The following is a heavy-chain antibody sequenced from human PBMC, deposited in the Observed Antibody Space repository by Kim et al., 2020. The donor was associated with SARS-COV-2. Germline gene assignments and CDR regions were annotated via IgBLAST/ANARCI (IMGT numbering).Heavy chain of an antibody. V-gene: IGHV1-69*06. CDR3: ANSWGNRIDWFDP. CDR2: FIPISGTS. CDR1: GGTFSSSA. J-gene: IGHJ5*02. Sequence: SVKVSCKASGGTFSSSALSWVRQAPGQGLEWMGGFIPISGTSTYAQKFLGRFTITVDKPTTTAYMELSSLRSEDTAIYYCANSWGNRIDWFDPWGQGTLVTVSS. D-gene: IGHD3-16*01.